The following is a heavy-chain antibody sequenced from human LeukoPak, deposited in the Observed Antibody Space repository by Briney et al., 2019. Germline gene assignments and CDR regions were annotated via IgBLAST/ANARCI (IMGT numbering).Heavy chain of an antibody. CDR3: ARSQQLVSYYYYYMDV. Sequence: GGSLRLSCAASGFTFDDHGMSWVRQAPGKGLEWVSGIKWDGGRTGYADSVKGRFTISRDNAKNSLYLQMNSLRAEDTAVYYCARSQQLVSYYYYYMDVWGKGTTVTVSS. CDR1: GFTFDDHG. CDR2: IKWDGGRT. V-gene: IGHV3-20*04. D-gene: IGHD6-13*01. J-gene: IGHJ6*03.